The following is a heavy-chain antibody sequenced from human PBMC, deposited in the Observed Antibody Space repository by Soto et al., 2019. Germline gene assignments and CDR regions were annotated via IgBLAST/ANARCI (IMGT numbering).Heavy chain of an antibody. CDR1: GCTFSSYS. V-gene: IGHV3-48*02. Sequence: GGSLRLSCASSGCTFSSYSMNLVRQAPGKGLEWVSYISSSSSTIYYADSVKGRFTISRDNAKNSLYLQMNSLRDEDTAVYYCARDLYYYDSSGYFYWGQGTLVTVSS. D-gene: IGHD3-22*01. CDR3: ARDLYYYDSSGYFY. CDR2: ISSSSSTI. J-gene: IGHJ4*02.